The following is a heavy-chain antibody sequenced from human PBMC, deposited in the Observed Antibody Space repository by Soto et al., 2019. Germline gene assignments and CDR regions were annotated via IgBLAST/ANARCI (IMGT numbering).Heavy chain of an antibody. CDR1: GFTFSSYA. J-gene: IGHJ5*02. CDR2: ISGSGDSP. CDR3: AKGAAGGTLGADDWFDP. V-gene: IGHV3-23*01. D-gene: IGHD6-13*01. Sequence: VQLLESGGNLIQPGGSLRLSCAASGFTFSSYAMYWVRQAPGKGLEWVSGISGSGDSPFYAESVKGRFTISRDNSKNTLYVQMNSLRGEDTAVYYCAKGAAGGTLGADDWFDPWGQGTLVTLSS.